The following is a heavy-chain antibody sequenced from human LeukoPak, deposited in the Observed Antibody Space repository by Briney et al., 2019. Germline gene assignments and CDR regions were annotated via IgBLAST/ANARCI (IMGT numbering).Heavy chain of an antibody. D-gene: IGHD5-24*01. J-gene: IGHJ4*02. Sequence: ASVKVSCKASGYTFTGYYMHWVRQAPGQGLEWMGWINPNSGGTNYAQKLQGRVTMTRDTSISTAYMELSRLRSDDTAVYYCARAAEMATIGMNYWGQGTLVTVSS. CDR2: INPNSGGT. V-gene: IGHV1-2*02. CDR1: GYTFTGYY. CDR3: ARAAEMATIGMNY.